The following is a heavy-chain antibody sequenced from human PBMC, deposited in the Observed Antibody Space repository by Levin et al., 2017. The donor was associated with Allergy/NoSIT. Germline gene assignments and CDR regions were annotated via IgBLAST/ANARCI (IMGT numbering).Heavy chain of an antibody. Sequence: GESLKISCAASGFTFSSYAMHWVRQAPGKGLEWVALISFDGYNKYYTDSVEGRCTISRDNSENTLYLRMDGLRLQDTAVYYCATSRRLLWFGERFDFWGQGALVTVSS. J-gene: IGHJ4*02. CDR2: ISFDGYNK. V-gene: IGHV3-30*03. D-gene: IGHD3-10*01. CDR3: ATSRRLLWFGERFDF. CDR1: GFTFSSYA.